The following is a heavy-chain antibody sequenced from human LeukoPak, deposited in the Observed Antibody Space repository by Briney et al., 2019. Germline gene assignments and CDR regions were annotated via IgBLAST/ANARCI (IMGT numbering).Heavy chain of an antibody. V-gene: IGHV4-59*01. CDR3: ARGGAPLLWFGELLGQRRFGLGNWFDP. J-gene: IGHJ5*02. D-gene: IGHD3-10*01. CDR1: GGSISNYY. CDR2: IYYSGST. Sequence: SETLSLTCTVSGGSISNYYWSWIRQPPGKGLEWIGYIYYSGSTNYNPSLKSRVTISVDTSKNQFSLKLSSVTAADTAVYYCARGGAPLLWFGELLGQRRFGLGNWFDPWGQGTLVTVSS.